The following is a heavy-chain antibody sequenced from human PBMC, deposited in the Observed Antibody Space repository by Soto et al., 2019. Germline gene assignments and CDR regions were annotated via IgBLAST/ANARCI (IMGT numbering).Heavy chain of an antibody. CDR2: ISGSGGST. V-gene: IGHV3-23*01. J-gene: IGHJ6*02. CDR3: AKDRDSSGWRPTRGLYYYGMDV. Sequence: EVQLLESGGGLVQPGGSLRLSCAASGFTFSSYAMSWVRQAPGKGLEWVSAISGSGGSTYYADPEKGRFTISRDNTKNTLYLQMNSLRAEDTDVYYCAKDRDSSGWRPTRGLYYYGMDVWGQGTTVTDSS. CDR1: GFTFSSYA. D-gene: IGHD6-19*01.